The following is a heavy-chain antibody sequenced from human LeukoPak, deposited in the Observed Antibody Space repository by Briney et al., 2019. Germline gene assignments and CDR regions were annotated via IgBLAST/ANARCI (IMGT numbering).Heavy chain of an antibody. Sequence: GGSLRLSCAASGFTFSSYGMHWVRQAPGKGLEWVAVIWYDGSNKYYADSVKGRFTISRDNAENSLYLQMNSLRAEDTAVYYCARGQSYNIYWGQGTLVTVSS. CDR1: GFTFSSYG. D-gene: IGHD2/OR15-2a*01. CDR3: ARGQSYNIY. V-gene: IGHV3-33*03. CDR2: IWYDGSNK. J-gene: IGHJ4*02.